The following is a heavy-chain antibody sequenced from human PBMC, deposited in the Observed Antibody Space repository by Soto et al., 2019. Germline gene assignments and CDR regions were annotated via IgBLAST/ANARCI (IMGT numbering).Heavy chain of an antibody. Sequence: SVKVSCKASGFTFTSSAVQWVRQARGQRLEWIGWIVVGSGSTSYAQKFQGRVTMTRDTSTSTVYMELSSLRSEDTAVYYCARDSSGYYSQFDYWGQGTLVTVSS. CDR1: GFTFTSSA. J-gene: IGHJ4*02. V-gene: IGHV1-58*01. D-gene: IGHD3-22*01. CDR2: IVVGSGST. CDR3: ARDSSGYYSQFDY.